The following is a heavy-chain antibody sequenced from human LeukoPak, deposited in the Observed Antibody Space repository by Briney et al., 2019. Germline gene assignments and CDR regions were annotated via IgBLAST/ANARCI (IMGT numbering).Heavy chain of an antibody. D-gene: IGHD3-9*01. CDR1: GGTFSSYA. J-gene: IGHJ4*02. CDR3: ARAWSDYDILTGSYTGPFDY. CDR2: ISGYNGNT. Sequence: ASVKVSCKASGGTFSSYAISWVRQAPGQGLEWMGWISGYNGNTNYAQKLQGRVTMTTDTSTSTAYMELRSLRSDDTAVYYCARAWSDYDILTGSYTGPFDYWGQGTLVTVSS. V-gene: IGHV1-18*01.